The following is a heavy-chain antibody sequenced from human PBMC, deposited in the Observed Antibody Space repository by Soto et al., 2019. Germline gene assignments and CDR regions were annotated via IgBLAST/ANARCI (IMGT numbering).Heavy chain of an antibody. Sequence: QVQLVQSGAEVKKPGSSVKVSCKASGGTFSSYAISWVRQAPGQGLEWMGGIIPIFGTANYAQKFQGRVTITADESTSTAYMELSSLRSEDSAVYYCARDRPDSSSWKGGEFDYWGQGTLVTVSS. V-gene: IGHV1-69*01. CDR2: IIPIFGTA. D-gene: IGHD6-13*01. CDR1: GGTFSSYA. CDR3: ARDRPDSSSWKGGEFDY. J-gene: IGHJ4*02.